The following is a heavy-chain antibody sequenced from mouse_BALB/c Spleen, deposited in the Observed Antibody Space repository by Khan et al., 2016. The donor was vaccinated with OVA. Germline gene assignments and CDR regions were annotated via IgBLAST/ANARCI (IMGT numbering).Heavy chain of an antibody. CDR3: ARTHER. J-gene: IGHJ2*01. V-gene: IGHV1-4*01. CDR1: GYTFTSYT. Sequence: VELVESGAELARPGASVKMSCKASGYTFTSYTMHWVKQRPGPGLEWIGYINPSSGYTKYNQKFKDKATLTADKSSSTAYMQLSSLTSEDSAVYYCARTHERWGQGTTLTVSS. CDR2: INPSSGYT.